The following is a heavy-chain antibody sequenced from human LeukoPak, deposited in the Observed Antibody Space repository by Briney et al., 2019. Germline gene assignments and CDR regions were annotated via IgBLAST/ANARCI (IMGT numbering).Heavy chain of an antibody. J-gene: IGHJ4*02. CDR3: ATGSGGSYWGPFDY. D-gene: IGHD1-26*01. V-gene: IGHV3-33*08. CDR1: GFTFSSYG. CDR2: IWNDGSKT. Sequence: PGGSLRLSCAASGFTFSSYGMFWVRQAPGKGLEWVAVIWNDGSKTYYADSVKGRFTISRDNSKNTLYLQMNSLKTEDTAVYYCATGSGGSYWGPFDYWGQGALVTVSS.